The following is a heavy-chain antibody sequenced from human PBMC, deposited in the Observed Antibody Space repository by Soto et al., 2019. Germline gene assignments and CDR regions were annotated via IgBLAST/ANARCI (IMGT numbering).Heavy chain of an antibody. Sequence: SETLSLTCTVSGGSISSGVYYWSWIRQHPGKGLEWIGYIYYSGSTYYNPSLKSRVTISVDTSKNQFSLKLSSVTAADTAVYYCARDRVTTQAFDYWGQGTLVTVSS. CDR2: IYYSGST. CDR1: GGSISSGVYY. V-gene: IGHV4-31*03. CDR3: ARDRVTTQAFDY. D-gene: IGHD4-17*01. J-gene: IGHJ4*02.